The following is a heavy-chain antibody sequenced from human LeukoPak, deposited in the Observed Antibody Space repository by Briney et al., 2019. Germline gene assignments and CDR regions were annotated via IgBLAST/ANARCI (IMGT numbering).Heavy chain of an antibody. V-gene: IGHV3-30*04. CDR1: GFTFSSYA. CDR3: AKDFNSYGYVGFDY. Sequence: PGRSLRLSCAASGFTFSSYAMHWVRQAPGKGLEWVAVISYDGSNKYYADSVKGRFTISRDNSKNTLYLQMNSLRAEDTAVYYCAKDFNSYGYVGFDYWGQGTLVTVSS. D-gene: IGHD5-18*01. J-gene: IGHJ4*02. CDR2: ISYDGSNK.